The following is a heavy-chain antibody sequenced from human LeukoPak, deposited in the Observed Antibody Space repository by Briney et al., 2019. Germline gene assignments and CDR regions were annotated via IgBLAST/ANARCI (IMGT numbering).Heavy chain of an antibody. D-gene: IGHD6-13*01. Sequence: SETLSLTCTVSGDSISSGDYYWSWIRQPAGKGLEWIGRIYASGSTNYNPSLKSRVTISVDTSKNQFSLKLSSVTAADTAVYYCARDKGLSGSSWYYYYYYMDVWGKGTTVTVSS. CDR3: ARDKGLSGSSWYYYYYYMDV. CDR1: GDSISSGDYY. V-gene: IGHV4-61*02. J-gene: IGHJ6*03. CDR2: IYASGST.